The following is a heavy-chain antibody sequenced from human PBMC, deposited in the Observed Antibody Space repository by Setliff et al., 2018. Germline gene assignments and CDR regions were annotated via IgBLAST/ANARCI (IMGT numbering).Heavy chain of an antibody. CDR2: INPSGGGT. D-gene: IGHD5-12*01. J-gene: IGHJ6*02. CDR3: ARSRLRSSLGV. Sequence: ASVKVSCKASGYTFTSYYMHWVRQAPGQGLEWMGIINPSGGGTSYAQKFQGRVTMTRNTSISTAYMELSSLRSEDTAVYYCARSRLRSSLGVWGQGTTVTVSS. CDR1: GYTFTSYY. V-gene: IGHV1-46*01.